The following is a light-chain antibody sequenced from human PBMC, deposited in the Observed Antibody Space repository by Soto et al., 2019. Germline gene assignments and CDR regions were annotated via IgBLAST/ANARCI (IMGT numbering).Light chain of an antibody. CDR2: RNN. CDR3: AAWDDSLSGPV. V-gene: IGLV1-47*01. J-gene: IGLJ2*01. CDR1: SSNIGKNY. Sequence: QSVLTQPPSVSAAPGQKVTFSCSGSSSNIGKNYVSWYQQVPGTAPKLLIYRNNQRPSGVPDRFSGSKSGTSASLAISGLRSEDEADYYCAAWDDSLSGPVFGGGTKLTVL.